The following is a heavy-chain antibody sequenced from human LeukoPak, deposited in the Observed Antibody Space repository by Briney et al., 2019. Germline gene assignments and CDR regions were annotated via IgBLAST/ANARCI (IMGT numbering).Heavy chain of an antibody. CDR3: AGAGIAVAGNAEYFQH. CDR1: GYSFTSYW. CDR2: IDPSDSYT. V-gene: IGHV5-10-1*01. J-gene: IGHJ1*01. D-gene: IGHD6-19*01. Sequence: GGSLKISCQGSGYSFTSYWISWVRQMPGKGLEWMGRIDPSDSYTNYSPSFQGHVTISADKSISTAYLQWSSLKASDTAMYYCAGAGIAVAGNAEYFQHWGQGTLVTVSS.